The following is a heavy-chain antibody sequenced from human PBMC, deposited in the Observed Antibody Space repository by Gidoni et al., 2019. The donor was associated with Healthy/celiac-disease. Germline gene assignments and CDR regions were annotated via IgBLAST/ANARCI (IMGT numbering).Heavy chain of an antibody. J-gene: IGHJ4*02. CDR3: ASALEPRHNSGSYYY. CDR2: IYSGGST. Sequence: SGFTVSSNYMSWVRQAPGKGLEWVSVIYSGGSTYYADSVKGRFTISRDNSKNTLYLQMNSLRAEDTAVYYCASALEPRHNSGSYYYWGQGTLVTVSS. V-gene: IGHV3-66*02. CDR1: GFTVSSNY. D-gene: IGHD1-26*01.